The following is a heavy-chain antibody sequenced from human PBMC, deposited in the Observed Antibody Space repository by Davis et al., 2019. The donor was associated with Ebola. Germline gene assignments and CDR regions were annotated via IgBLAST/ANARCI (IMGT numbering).Heavy chain of an antibody. V-gene: IGHV1-69*06. J-gene: IGHJ4*02. Sequence: SVKVSCKASGGTFSSYAISWVRQAPGQGLEWMGGIIPIFGTANYAQKFQGRVTITADKSTSTAYMELSSLRSEDTAVYYCAKVGNIVATILAGGFDYWGQGTLVTVSS. D-gene: IGHD5-12*01. CDR1: GGTFSSYA. CDR2: IIPIFGTA. CDR3: AKVGNIVATILAGGFDY.